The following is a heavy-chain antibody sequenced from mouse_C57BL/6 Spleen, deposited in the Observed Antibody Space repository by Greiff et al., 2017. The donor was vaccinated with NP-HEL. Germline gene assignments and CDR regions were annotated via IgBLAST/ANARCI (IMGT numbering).Heavy chain of an antibody. CDR2: IYPRSGNT. J-gene: IGHJ4*01. D-gene: IGHD1-1*01. CDR1: GYTFTSYG. Sequence: VQLQESGAELARPGASVKLSCKASGYTFTSYGISWVKQRTGQGLEWIGEIYPRSGNTYYNEKFKGKATLTADKSSSTAYMELRSLTSEDSAVYFCARQGYYGSDYYAMDYWGQGTSVTVSS. V-gene: IGHV1-81*01. CDR3: ARQGYYGSDYYAMDY.